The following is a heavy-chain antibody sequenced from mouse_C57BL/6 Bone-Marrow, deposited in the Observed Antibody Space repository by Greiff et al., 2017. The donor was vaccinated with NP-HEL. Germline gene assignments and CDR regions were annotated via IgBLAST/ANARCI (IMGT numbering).Heavy chain of an antibody. J-gene: IGHJ3*01. V-gene: IGHV1-81*01. D-gene: IGHD1-1*01. CDR1: GYTFTSYG. Sequence: QVQLQQSGAELARPGASVKLSCKASGYTFTSYGISWVKQRTGQGLEWIGEIYPRSGNTYYNEKFKGKATLTADKSSSTAYMELRSLTSEDSAVYFCARWILITTVVAPFAYWGQGTLVTVSA. CDR2: IYPRSGNT. CDR3: ARWILITTVVAPFAY.